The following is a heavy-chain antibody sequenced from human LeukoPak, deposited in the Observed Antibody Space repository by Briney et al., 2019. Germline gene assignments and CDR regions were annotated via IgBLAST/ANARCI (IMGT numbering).Heavy chain of an antibody. J-gene: IGHJ4*02. CDR2: IIPIFGIA. CDR1: GGTFSSYA. CDR3: AGSHYYDSSGLSY. D-gene: IGHD3-22*01. V-gene: IGHV1-69*04. Sequence: ASVKVSCKASGGTFSSYAISWVRQAPEQGLEWMGRIIPIFGIANYAQKFQGRVTITADKSTSTAYMELSSLRSEDTAVYYCAGSHYYDSSGLSYWGQGTLVTVSS.